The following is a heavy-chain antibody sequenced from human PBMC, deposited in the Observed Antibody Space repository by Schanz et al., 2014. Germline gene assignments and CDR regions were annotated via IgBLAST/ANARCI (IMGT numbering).Heavy chain of an antibody. V-gene: IGHV3-33*08. CDR1: GFTLSSYA. CDR2: IWNNGVTK. D-gene: IGHD3-22*01. CDR3: ARVHHYDPSGWGYFDY. J-gene: IGHJ4*02. Sequence: QVQLVESGGGVVQPGRSLRLSCAAYGFTLSSYAMHWVRQPAGKGLEWVAVIWNNGVTKYYADSVRGRFTISRDRFQNTLYLRMSSLRAEDTAVYYCARVHHYDPSGWGYFDYWGQGALVTVSS.